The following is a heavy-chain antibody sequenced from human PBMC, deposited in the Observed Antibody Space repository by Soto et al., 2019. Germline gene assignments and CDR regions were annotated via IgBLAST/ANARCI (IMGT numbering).Heavy chain of an antibody. CDR3: ARGSEDLTSNFDY. Sequence: GGSLRLSCAASGFIFTRYSMNWVRQAPGKGLEWVSSISSTTNYIYYGDSMKGRFTISRDSAKNSLYLEMNSLRAEDTAVYYCARGSEDLTSNFDYWGQGTLVTVSS. J-gene: IGHJ4*02. CDR1: GFIFTRYS. CDR2: ISSTTNYI. V-gene: IGHV3-21*06.